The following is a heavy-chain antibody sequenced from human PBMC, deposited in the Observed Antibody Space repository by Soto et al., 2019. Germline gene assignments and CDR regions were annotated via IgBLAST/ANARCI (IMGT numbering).Heavy chain of an antibody. D-gene: IGHD3-3*01. CDR1: GFSLTTSGVG. Sequence: QITLNESGPTVVRPTETLTLTCRFSGFSLTTSGVGVGWIRQSPGKAPEWLALIYWDDDKRYSASLKSRLTITKDTSKNHVVLTVSDLDPTDTATYYCAHRVLRTVFGLVTTNAIFFDFWGPGTPVAVSS. J-gene: IGHJ4*02. V-gene: IGHV2-5*02. CDR2: IYWDDDK. CDR3: AHRVLRTVFGLVTTNAIFFDF.